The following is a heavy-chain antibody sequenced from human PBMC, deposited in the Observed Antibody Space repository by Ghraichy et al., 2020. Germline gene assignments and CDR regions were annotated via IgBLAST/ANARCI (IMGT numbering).Heavy chain of an antibody. J-gene: IGHJ4*02. CDR1: GGSISSSSYY. V-gene: IGHV4-39*01. Sequence: GSLSLTCTVSGGSISSSSYYWAWIRQTPGKGLEWIGNFYYTGETSYNPSLMRRATISGDTTKNQFFLKLNSVTAADTAVYYCARDGTMSYWGQGTLVTVSS. D-gene: IGHD1-7*01. CDR2: FYYTGET. CDR3: ARDGTMSY.